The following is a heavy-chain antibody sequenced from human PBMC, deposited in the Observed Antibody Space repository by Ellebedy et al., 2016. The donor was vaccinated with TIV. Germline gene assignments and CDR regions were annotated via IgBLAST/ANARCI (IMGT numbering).Heavy chain of an antibody. D-gene: IGHD4-23*01. CDR1: GFTFSAYA. CDR2: ISGSGVKT. Sequence: GESLKISCVASGFTFSAYAMTWVRQSPGKGLEWVSGISGSGVKTFYADSVKGRFTISRDNSKNTLYLQMNSLRGEDTALYYCAKDPKSVGHYHGWDVWGQGTTVTVSS. V-gene: IGHV3-23*01. CDR3: AKDPKSVGHYHGWDV. J-gene: IGHJ6*02.